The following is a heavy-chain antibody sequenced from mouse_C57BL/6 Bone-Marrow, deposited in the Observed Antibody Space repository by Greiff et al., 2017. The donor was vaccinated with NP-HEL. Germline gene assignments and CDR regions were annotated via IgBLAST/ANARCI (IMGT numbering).Heavy chain of an antibody. CDR3: ARRGPTVVADYYAMDY. CDR2: IYWDDDK. CDR1: GFSLSTSGMG. V-gene: IGHV8-12*01. J-gene: IGHJ4*01. Sequence: QVTLKVSGPGILQSSQTLSLTCSFSGFSLSTSGMGVSWIRQPSGKGLEWLAHIYWDDDKRHNPSLKSRLTISKDTSRNQVFLNISSVDTADTATYSCARRGPTVVADYYAMDYWGQGTSVTVSS. D-gene: IGHD1-1*01.